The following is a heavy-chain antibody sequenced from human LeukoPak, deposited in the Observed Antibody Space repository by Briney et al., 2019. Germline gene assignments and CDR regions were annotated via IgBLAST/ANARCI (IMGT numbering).Heavy chain of an antibody. D-gene: IGHD2-2*01. Sequence: PGGSLRLSCAASGFTFSSYGMHWVRQAPGKGLEWVAVISYDGSNKYYADSVKGRFTISRDNAKNSLYLQMNSLRAEDTAVYYCARAGADIVVVPAAIGDDAFDIWGQGTMVTVSS. CDR2: ISYDGSNK. CDR1: GFTFSSYG. CDR3: ARAGADIVVVPAAIGDDAFDI. V-gene: IGHV3-30*03. J-gene: IGHJ3*02.